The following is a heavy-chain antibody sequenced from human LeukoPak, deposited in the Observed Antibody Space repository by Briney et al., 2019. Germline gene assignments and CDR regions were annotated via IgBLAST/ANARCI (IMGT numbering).Heavy chain of an antibody. J-gene: IGHJ4*02. CDR2: IKQDGSEK. V-gene: IGHV3-7*02. D-gene: IGHD3-10*01. CDR3: ARAEGSGSSFDY. Sequence: GGSLRLSCAASGFTFSTHWMIWVRQAPGKGLEWVANIKQDGSEKYYVDSVKGRFTISRDNAKNSLYLQMNSLRVEDTAVYYCARAEGSGSSFDYWGQGTLVTVSS. CDR1: GFTFSTHW.